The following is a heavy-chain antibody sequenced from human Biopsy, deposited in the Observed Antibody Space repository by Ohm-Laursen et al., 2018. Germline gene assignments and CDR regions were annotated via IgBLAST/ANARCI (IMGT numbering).Heavy chain of an antibody. CDR2: INHSGRT. J-gene: IGHJ6*02. CDR1: GESFNGYY. Sequence: TLSLTCAVYGESFNGYYWSWIRQTPGKGLEWIGEINHSGRTNYNPSLKSRVTISVDTSKNQFTLKVRSVTAADTAVYYCVRGVDYYDPYHYYALDVWGQGTTVTVSS. CDR3: VRGVDYYDPYHYYALDV. D-gene: IGHD3-22*01. V-gene: IGHV4-34*01.